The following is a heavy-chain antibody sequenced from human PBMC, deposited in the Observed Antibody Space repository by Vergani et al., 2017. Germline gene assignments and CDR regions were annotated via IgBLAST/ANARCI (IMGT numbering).Heavy chain of an antibody. Sequence: EVELVQSGPEMRKPGESPKISCKCSEYSFGNYWIGWVRQMPGKGLEWMVIIYPADSDNRYSPSFQGQVPISGVKSISTAFLQWDSLKTSVTALYYCARHTTYTDSWGQGTLVTVSS. J-gene: IGHJ4*02. D-gene: IGHD1-1*01. CDR1: EYSFGNYW. CDR3: ARHTTYTDS. V-gene: IGHV5-51*01. CDR2: IYPADSDN.